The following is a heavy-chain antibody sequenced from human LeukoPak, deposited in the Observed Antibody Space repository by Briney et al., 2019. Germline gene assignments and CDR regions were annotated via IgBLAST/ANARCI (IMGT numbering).Heavy chain of an antibody. D-gene: IGHD5-18*01. CDR3: AKGHTAMVTWGCPNE. Sequence: PGGSLTLSCEAFGPTDDDYAMHCVRQAAGKGLEWDSGISSHSRRISYADTVKGRFIISTDNAKNSLYMQMSSLRTDDTALYYCAKGHTAMVTWGCPNEGDPGTQVTVSA. V-gene: IGHV3-9*01. J-gene: IGHJ4*02. CDR1: GPTDDDYA. CDR2: ISSHSRRI.